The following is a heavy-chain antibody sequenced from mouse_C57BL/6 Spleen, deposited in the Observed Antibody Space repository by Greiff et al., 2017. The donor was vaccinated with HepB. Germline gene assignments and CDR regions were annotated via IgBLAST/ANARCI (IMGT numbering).Heavy chain of an antibody. CDR2: MWSGGST. CDR3: ARNSIGEWLLRYYYAMDY. Sequence: QVQLQQSGPGLVQPSQSLSITCTVSGFSLTSYGVHWVRQSPGKGLEWLGVMWSGGSTDYNAAFISRLSISKDNSKSQVFFKMNSLQADDTAIYYCARNSIGEWLLRYYYAMDYWGQGTSVTVSS. J-gene: IGHJ4*01. D-gene: IGHD2-3*01. CDR1: GFSLTSYG. V-gene: IGHV2-2*01.